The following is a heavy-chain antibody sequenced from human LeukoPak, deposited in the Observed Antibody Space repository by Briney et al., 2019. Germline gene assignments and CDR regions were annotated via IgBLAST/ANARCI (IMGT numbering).Heavy chain of an antibody. CDR1: GSTFSSYG. V-gene: IGHV3-30*02. D-gene: IGHD1-1*01. CDR2: IRYDGSNK. J-gene: IGHJ6*03. CDR3: AKDSVPSTYYYSFYMDV. Sequence: GGSLRLSCAASGSTFSSYGMHWVRQAPGKGLEWVAFIRYDGSNKYYADSVKGRFTISRDNSKNTLYLQMNSLRGEDTAVYYCAKDSVPSTYYYSFYMDVWGKGTTVTVSS.